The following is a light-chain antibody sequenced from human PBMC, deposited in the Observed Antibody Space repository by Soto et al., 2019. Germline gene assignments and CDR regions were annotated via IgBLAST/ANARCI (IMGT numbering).Light chain of an antibody. Sequence: EIVVTQYPATTSLSPGEGASLSCRTTQSVSSYLAWYQKKPGQAPRLIPYDALNRATGIPARFSGSGSGTDFTLTISTLEPEDFAVYDWQQRSSWPRYTFGEVNNLVIK. J-gene: IGKJ2*01. CDR3: QQRSSWPRYT. CDR2: DAL. CDR1: QSVSSY. V-gene: IGKV3-11*01.